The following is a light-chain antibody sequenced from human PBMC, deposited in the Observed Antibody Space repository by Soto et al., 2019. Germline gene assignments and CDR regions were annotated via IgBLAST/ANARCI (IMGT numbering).Light chain of an antibody. CDR1: QTISSW. CDR3: QQYTSYS. V-gene: IGKV1-5*01. J-gene: IGKJ2*01. CDR2: DAY. Sequence: DIPMTQSPSTLSASVGDRVTITCRASQTISSWLAWYQQKPGKAPKLLIFDAYNLESGVPSRFSGSGSGTEFTLTISSLQPDDFATYYCQQYTSYSFGQGTKLEI.